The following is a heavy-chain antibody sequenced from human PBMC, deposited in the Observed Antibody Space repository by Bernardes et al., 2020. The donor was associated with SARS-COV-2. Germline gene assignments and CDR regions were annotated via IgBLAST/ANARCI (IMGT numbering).Heavy chain of an antibody. CDR1: GGSISSSSYY. CDR2: IYYSGST. Sequence: SETLSLTCTVSGGSISSSSYYWGWIRQPPGKGLEWIGSIYYSGSTYYNPSLKSRVTISVDTSKNQFSLKLSSVTAADTAVYYCARLRWEITIFGVVIRYGMDVWGQGTTVTVSS. J-gene: IGHJ6*02. V-gene: IGHV4-39*01. CDR3: ARLRWEITIFGVVIRYGMDV. D-gene: IGHD3-3*01.